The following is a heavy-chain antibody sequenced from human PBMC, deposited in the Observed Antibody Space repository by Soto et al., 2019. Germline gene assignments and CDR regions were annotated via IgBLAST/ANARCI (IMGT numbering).Heavy chain of an antibody. J-gene: IGHJ3*02. CDR3: AKLVSYYFDSXVPPFGFDI. CDR1: GLTFSSYG. D-gene: IGHD3-22*01. V-gene: IGHV3-30*18. Sequence: GGSLRLSCAASGLTFSSYGLHWVRQAPGKGLEWVAVVSYDGTNKLYADSVKGRFTISRDNSKNTMYLQMNSLRPEDTAVYYCAKLVSYYFDSXVPPFGFDIWGQGTKVTVSS. CDR2: VSYDGTNK.